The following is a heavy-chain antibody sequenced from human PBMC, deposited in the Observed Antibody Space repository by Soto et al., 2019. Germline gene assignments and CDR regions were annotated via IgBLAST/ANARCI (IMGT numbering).Heavy chain of an antibody. J-gene: IGHJ4*02. D-gene: IGHD5-18*01. CDR3: AKARGYSYGVFDY. Sequence: LRLSCAASGFTFSSYAMSWVRQAPGKGLEWVSAISGSGGSTYYADSVKGRFTISRDNSKNTLYLQMNSLRAEDTAVYYCAKARGYSYGVFDYWGQGTLVTVSS. CDR2: ISGSGGST. CDR1: GFTFSSYA. V-gene: IGHV3-23*01.